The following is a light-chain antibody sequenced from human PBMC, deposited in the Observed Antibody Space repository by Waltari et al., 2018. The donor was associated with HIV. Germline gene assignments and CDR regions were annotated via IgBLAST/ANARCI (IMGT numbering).Light chain of an antibody. V-gene: IGKV1-5*03. J-gene: IGKJ4*01. Sequence: DIQMTQSPSTLSASVGARVSITCRASQNISYWLAWYQQKLGKAPKLLIYKASTLETGVPSRFSARGSETDFTLTISSLQPDDFATYYCQQYNSYSLTFGGGTKVEIK. CDR1: QNISYW. CDR3: QQYNSYSLT. CDR2: KAS.